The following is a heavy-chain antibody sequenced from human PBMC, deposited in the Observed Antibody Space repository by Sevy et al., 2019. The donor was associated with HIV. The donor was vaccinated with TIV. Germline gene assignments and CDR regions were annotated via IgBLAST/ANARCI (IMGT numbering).Heavy chain of an antibody. Sequence: ASVKVSCKASGGTFSSYAISWVRQAPGQGLEWMGGIIPIFGTANYAQKFQGRVTITADESTSTAYMELSSLRSEDTAVYYCARFSDAAGTTNWFDPWGQGTLVTVSS. J-gene: IGHJ5*02. V-gene: IGHV1-69*13. D-gene: IGHD6-19*01. CDR2: IIPIFGTA. CDR1: GGTFSSYA. CDR3: ARFSDAAGTTNWFDP.